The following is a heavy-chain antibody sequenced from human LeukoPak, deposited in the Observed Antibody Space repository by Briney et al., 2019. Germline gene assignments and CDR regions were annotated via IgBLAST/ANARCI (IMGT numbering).Heavy chain of an antibody. J-gene: IGHJ3*02. CDR1: GFTFRSYG. V-gene: IGHV3-21*01. CDR2: ISSSSSYI. D-gene: IGHD3-9*01. CDR3: ARDSDILPNAFDI. Sequence: PGGSLRLSCATSGFTFRSYGMHWVRQAPGKGLEWVSSISSSSSYIYYADSVKGRFTISRDNAKNSLYLQMNSLRAEDTAVYYCARDSDILPNAFDIWGQGTMVTVSS.